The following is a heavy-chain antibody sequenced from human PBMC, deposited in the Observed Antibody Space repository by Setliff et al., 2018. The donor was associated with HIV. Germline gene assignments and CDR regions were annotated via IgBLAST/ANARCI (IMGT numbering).Heavy chain of an antibody. CDR3: ARGGYIAARFYYFDY. CDR1: GFTFSSYS. J-gene: IGHJ4*02. Sequence: SETLRLSCAASGFTFSSYSVSWVRQPPGQGPEWIGSVYYTGSTYYSLSLNSRVTISVDTSKNQFSLKLSSVTAADTAVYYCARGGYIAARFYYFDYWGQGLLVTVSS. D-gene: IGHD6-6*01. V-gene: IGHV4-39*07. CDR2: VYYTGST.